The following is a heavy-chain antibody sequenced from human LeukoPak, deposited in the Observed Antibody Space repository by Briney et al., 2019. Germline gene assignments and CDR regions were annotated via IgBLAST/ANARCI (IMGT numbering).Heavy chain of an antibody. J-gene: IGHJ5*02. V-gene: IGHV3-7*01. D-gene: IGHD5-12*01. Sequence: GGSLRLSCAASGFTFSSYWMSWVRQAPGKGLEWVANIKQDGSEKYYVDSVKGRFTISRDNAKNSLYLQMNSLRAEDTAVYYCAREAVATINTNWFDPWGQGTLATVSS. CDR3: AREAVATINTNWFDP. CDR2: IKQDGSEK. CDR1: GFTFSSYW.